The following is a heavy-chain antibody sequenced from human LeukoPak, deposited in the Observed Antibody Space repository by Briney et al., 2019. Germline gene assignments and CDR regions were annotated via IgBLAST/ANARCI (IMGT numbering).Heavy chain of an antibody. CDR1: GFTFRGYA. V-gene: IGHV3-64*01. CDR2: ISRNGGSI. CDR3: ARDTCGCGSGWHLYWYFDL. J-gene: IGHJ2*01. D-gene: IGHD6-19*01. Sequence: GGSLRLFCGASGFTFRGYAMHWVRQAPGKELEYVSAISRNGGSIHYANSVKGRFAISRDNSKNTLYLQMDSLRAEDMAVYYCARDTCGCGSGWHLYWYFDLWGRGTLVTVSS.